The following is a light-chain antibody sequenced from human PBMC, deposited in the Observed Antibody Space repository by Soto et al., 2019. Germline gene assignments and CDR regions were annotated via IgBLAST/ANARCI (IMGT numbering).Light chain of an antibody. V-gene: IGKV1-27*01. J-gene: IGKJ4*01. CDR2: ATS. Sequence: DVQMTQAPSSLSAFVGARVTITCRASQGIAPYLTWFQQKPGIVHKLLIYATSTLQSGVPSRFRVSGSWTDFTLTINSLHPEAFVTHYCQQYNSAHLTIGGGNKVEIK. CDR1: QGIAPY. CDR3: QQYNSAHLT.